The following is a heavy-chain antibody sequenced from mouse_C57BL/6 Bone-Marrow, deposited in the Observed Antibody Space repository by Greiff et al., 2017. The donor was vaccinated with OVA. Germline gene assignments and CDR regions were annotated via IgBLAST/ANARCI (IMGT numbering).Heavy chain of an antibody. D-gene: IGHD1-1*01. Sequence: QVHVKQSGPGLVQPSQSLSITCTVSGFSLTSYGVHWVRQSPGKGLEWLGVIWSGGSTDYTAAFISRLSISKDNSKSQVFFKMNSLQADDTAIYYCASTDYYGSSYWYFDVWGTGTTVTVSS. V-gene: IGHV2-2*01. J-gene: IGHJ1*03. CDR3: ASTDYYGSSYWYFDV. CDR2: IWSGGST. CDR1: GFSLTSYG.